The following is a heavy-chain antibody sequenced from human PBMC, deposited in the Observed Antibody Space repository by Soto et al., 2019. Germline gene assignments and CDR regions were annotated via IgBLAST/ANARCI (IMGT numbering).Heavy chain of an antibody. Sequence: QVQLVESGGGVVQPGGSLRLSCAASGFSFSNYAMNWVRQAPDKGLEWVALISYEGSAQYYADSVKGRFTISRDNSKNTRYMQMNSLRVEDTALYYCTKGGCSSSGWSDYWGQGTLVTVPS. V-gene: IGHV3-30*18. CDR1: GFSFSNYA. CDR2: ISYEGSAQ. D-gene: IGHD6-19*01. CDR3: TKGGCSSSGWSDY. J-gene: IGHJ4*02.